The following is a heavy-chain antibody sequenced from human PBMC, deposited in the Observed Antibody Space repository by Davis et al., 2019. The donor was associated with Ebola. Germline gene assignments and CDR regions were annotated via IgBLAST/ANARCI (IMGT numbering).Heavy chain of an antibody. V-gene: IGHV5-51*01. J-gene: IGHJ4*02. D-gene: IGHD3-3*01. CDR2: IYPGDSAT. CDR3: ARHRESSFWNDYYYFDF. Sequence: GESLKISCKASGYSFTSYWIGWVCQMPGKGLEWMGIIYPGDSATSYSPSFQGQVPISADKSISTAYLQWSSRKASDTSVYYCARHRESSFWNDYYYFDFWGQGTLVTVSS. CDR1: GYSFTSYW.